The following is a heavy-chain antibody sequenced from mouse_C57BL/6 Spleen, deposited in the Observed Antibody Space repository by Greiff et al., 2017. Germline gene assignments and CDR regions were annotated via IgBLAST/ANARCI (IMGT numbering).Heavy chain of an antibody. CDR3: ARGRDDGYSYYAMDY. CDR1: GYTFTSYG. D-gene: IGHD2-3*01. V-gene: IGHV1-81*01. CDR2: IYPRSGNT. Sequence: QVQLKQSGAELARPGASVKLSCKASGYTFTSYGISWVKQRTGQGLEWIGEIYPRSGNTYYNEKFKGKATLTADKSSSTAYMELRSLTSEDSAVYFCARGRDDGYSYYAMDYWGQGTSVTVSS. J-gene: IGHJ4*01.